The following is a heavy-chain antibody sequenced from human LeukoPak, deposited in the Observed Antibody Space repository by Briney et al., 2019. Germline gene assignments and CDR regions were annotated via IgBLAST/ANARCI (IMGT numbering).Heavy chain of an antibody. CDR2: ISGSSTHI. D-gene: IGHD2/OR15-2a*01. J-gene: IGHJ4*02. V-gene: IGHV3-21*01. Sequence: GGSLRLSCAASGFSYSSYSMNWVRQAPAKGLEWVSSISGSSTHILYADSVKGRFTIYRDDARNSLYLQMNSLRAEDTAVYYCAKFEARGNTDFDYWGQGTLVTVSS. CDR1: GFSYSSYS. CDR3: AKFEARGNTDFDY.